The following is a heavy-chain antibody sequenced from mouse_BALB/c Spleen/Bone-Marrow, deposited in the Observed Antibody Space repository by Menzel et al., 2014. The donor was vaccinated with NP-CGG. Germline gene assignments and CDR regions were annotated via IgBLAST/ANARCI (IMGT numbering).Heavy chain of an antibody. J-gene: IGHJ1*01. Sequence: EVMLVESGPELVKPGASVKISCKASGYSFTGYFMNWVMQSHGKSLEWIGRINPYNGDTFYNQKFKGKATLTVDKSSSTAHMELRSLASEDSAVYYCARGELLRERYFDVWGAGTTVTVSS. CDR3: ARGELLRERYFDV. CDR1: GYSFTGYF. D-gene: IGHD1-1*01. V-gene: IGHV1-20*02. CDR2: INPYNGDT.